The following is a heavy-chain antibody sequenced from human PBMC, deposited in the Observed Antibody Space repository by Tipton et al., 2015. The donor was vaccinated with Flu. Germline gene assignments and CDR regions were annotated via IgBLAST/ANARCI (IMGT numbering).Heavy chain of an antibody. CDR1: GGSISNYY. CDR3: ARDQEGYDILTGYFYKYYFDS. Sequence: GLVKPSETLSLSCTVSGGSISNYYWNWIRQPAGKGLEWIGRIFTSGSTNYNPSLESRVTMSVDTSKNQFSLKLSSVTAADTAVYYCARDQEGYDILTGYFYKYYFDSWGQGTLVTVSS. J-gene: IGHJ4*02. V-gene: IGHV4-4*07. CDR2: IFTSGST. D-gene: IGHD3-9*01.